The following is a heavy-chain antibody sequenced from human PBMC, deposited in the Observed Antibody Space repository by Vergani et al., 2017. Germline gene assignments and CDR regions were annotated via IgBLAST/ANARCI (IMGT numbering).Heavy chain of an antibody. CDR2: IRSKANSYAT. J-gene: IGHJ4*02. Sequence: EVQLVESGGGLVQPGGSLKLSCAASGFTFSGSAMHWVRQASGKGLEWVGRIRSKANSYATAYAASVKGRFTISRDDSQNTAYLQMNSLKTEDTAVYYCTRQSGYSYGSNYFDCWGEGTLVTVSA. CDR1: GFTFSGSA. D-gene: IGHD5-18*01. V-gene: IGHV3-73*02. CDR3: TRQSGYSYGSNYFDC.